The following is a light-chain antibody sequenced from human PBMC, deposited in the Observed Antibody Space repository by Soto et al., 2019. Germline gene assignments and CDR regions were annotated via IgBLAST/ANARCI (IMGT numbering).Light chain of an antibody. CDR1: QSVTTY. CDR3: QQRSNWPPI. J-gene: IGKJ5*01. V-gene: IGKV3-11*01. CDR2: EAS. Sequence: EIVLTQSPATLSLSPGDRATLSCRASQSVTTYINWFQQKPGQPPRLLIYEASNRATGVPARFSGSGSGTDFTLTISSLEPEDFAVYYCQQRSNWPPIFGQGTRLEIK.